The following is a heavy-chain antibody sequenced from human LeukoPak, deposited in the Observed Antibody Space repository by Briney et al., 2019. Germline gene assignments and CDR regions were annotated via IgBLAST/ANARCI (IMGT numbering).Heavy chain of an antibody. CDR3: ARARGWQPNYYYYYMDV. J-gene: IGHJ6*03. D-gene: IGHD2-15*01. CDR2: IWCDGSNK. V-gene: IGHV3-33*07. Sequence: PGGSLRLSCIPSGFTFNSYAMFWVRQAPGKGLEGVSLIWCDGSNKYYADSVKGRFTISRDNSKNTLFLQMNSLRAEDMAVYYCARARGWQPNYYYYYMDVWGTGTTVTVSS. CDR1: GFTFNSYA.